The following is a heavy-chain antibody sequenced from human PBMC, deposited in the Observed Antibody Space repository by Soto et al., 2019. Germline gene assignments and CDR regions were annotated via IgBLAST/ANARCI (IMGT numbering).Heavy chain of an antibody. J-gene: IGHJ4*02. CDR3: ATGTAPTTHFDY. CDR1: GYTLTELS. CDR2: FDPEDGET. D-gene: IGHD1-7*01. Sequence: ASVKVSCKVSGYTLTELSMHWVRQAPGKGLEWMGGFDPEDGETIYAQKFQGRVTMTEDTSTDTAYMELSSLRSEVTAVYYCATGTAPTTHFDYSGQGTLVTVSS. V-gene: IGHV1-24*01.